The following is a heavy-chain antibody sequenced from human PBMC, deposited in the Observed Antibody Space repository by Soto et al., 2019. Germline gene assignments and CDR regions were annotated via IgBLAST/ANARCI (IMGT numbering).Heavy chain of an antibody. V-gene: IGHV3-23*01. D-gene: IGHD6-19*01. Sequence: PGGSLRLSCAAAGSTFSSYWMSWVRQAPGKGLEWVSGISGGGASTYYADSVKGRFTISRDNSKDTLYLQMNSLRAEDTAIYYCTKARAYTSGRTWFDPRGQGALVTVSS. J-gene: IGHJ5*02. CDR2: ISGGGAST. CDR3: TKARAYTSGRTWFDP. CDR1: GSTFSSYW.